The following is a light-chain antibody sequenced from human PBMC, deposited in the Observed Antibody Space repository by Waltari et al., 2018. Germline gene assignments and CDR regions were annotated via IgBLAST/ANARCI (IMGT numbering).Light chain of an antibody. V-gene: IGKV1-39*01. CDR1: QSISKN. CDR3: QQSYTTPYT. J-gene: IGKJ2*01. CDR2: AAS. Sequence: DIQMTQSPSSLSASVGDRVTLTCRASQSISKNLNWYQQKPGKAPKLLIYAASSLQSGVSSGFSGSGSGTHFTLTISSLRPEDFATYYCQQSYTTPYTFGQGTKLEIK.